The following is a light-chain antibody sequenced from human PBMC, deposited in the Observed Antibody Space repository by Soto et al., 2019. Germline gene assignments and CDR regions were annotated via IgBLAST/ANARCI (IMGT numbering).Light chain of an antibody. CDR3: QQYNSYSWT. CDR2: KAS. Sequence: DIQMTQSPFTLSAFVGDRVTITCRASQSISSWLAWYQQKPGKAPKLLIYKASSLESGVPLRFSGSGSGTEFTLTISSLQPDDFATYYCQQYNSYSWTFGQGTKVEIK. CDR1: QSISSW. V-gene: IGKV1-5*03. J-gene: IGKJ1*01.